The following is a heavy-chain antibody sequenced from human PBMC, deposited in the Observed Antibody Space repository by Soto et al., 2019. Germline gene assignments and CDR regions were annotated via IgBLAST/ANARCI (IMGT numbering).Heavy chain of an antibody. V-gene: IGHV3-72*01. D-gene: IGHD4-17*01. CDR3: TRVLGYGGNPTVSDY. J-gene: IGHJ4*02. CDR2: IRDRANSYTT. CDR1: GFTFSDHY. Sequence: EVQVVEAGGGLVQPGGSLRLLCAASGFTFSDHYIDWVRQAPGKGLEWVGRIRDRANSYTTEYAASVKGRFTVSRDDSKNSVNLQMNSLKTEDTAMYYCTRVLGYGGNPTVSDYWGQGTLVTVSS.